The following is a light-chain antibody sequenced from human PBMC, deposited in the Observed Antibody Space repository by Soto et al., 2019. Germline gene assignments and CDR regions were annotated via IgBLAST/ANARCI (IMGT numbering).Light chain of an antibody. CDR3: SSYVGTNSYV. V-gene: IGLV2-8*01. CDR1: SSDVGAYDY. CDR2: EVY. Sequence: QSALTQPASVSGSPGQSITISCTGTSSDVGAYDYVSWYQQHPDKAPKLIIYEVYKRPSGVPDRFSGSKSGNTAALTVSGLQAEDEADYYCSSYVGTNSYVFGTGTKVTVL. J-gene: IGLJ1*01.